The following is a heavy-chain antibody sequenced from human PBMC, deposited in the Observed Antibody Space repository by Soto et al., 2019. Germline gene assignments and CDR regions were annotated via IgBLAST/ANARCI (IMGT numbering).Heavy chain of an antibody. D-gene: IGHD1-26*01. CDR1: VGSISSSNW. CDR3: ARVSGSYYYGMDV. CDR2: IYHSGST. V-gene: IGHV4-4*02. J-gene: IGHJ6*02. Sequence: QVQLQESGPGLVKPSGTLSLTCAVSVGSISSSNWWSWVRQPPGKGLEWIGEIYHSGSTNYNPSLKSRVTISVDKSKNQFSLRLTSVTAADTAVYYCARVSGSYYYGMDVWGQGTTVTVSS.